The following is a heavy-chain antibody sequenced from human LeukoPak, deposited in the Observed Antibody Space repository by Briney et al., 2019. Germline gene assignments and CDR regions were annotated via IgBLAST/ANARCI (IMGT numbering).Heavy chain of an antibody. D-gene: IGHD3-22*01. CDR2: VNTNTGNP. J-gene: IGHJ4*02. V-gene: IGHV7-4-1*01. CDR1: GYTFTMNT. CDR3: VTNFDSSGYFGY. Sequence: WASVKVSCKASGYTFTMNTINWVRQAPGQGLEWMGWVNTNTGNPTYAQGFTGRFVFSSDTSVSTAYLQIGSLKAEDTAVYYCVTNFDSSGYFGYWGQGTLVTVSS.